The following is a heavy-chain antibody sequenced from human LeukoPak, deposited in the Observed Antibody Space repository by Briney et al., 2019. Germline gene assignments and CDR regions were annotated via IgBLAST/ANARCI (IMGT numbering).Heavy chain of an antibody. J-gene: IGHJ1*01. CDR1: GFTFSSYS. D-gene: IGHD6-13*01. CDR3: AKSSSWYLGYFQH. V-gene: IGHV3-21*01. Sequence: GGSLRLSCAASGFTFSSYSMNWVRQAPGKGLEWVSSISSSSSYIYYADSVKGRFTISRDNAKNSLYLQMNSLRAEDTAVYYCAKSSSWYLGYFQHWGQGTLVTVSS. CDR2: ISSSSSYI.